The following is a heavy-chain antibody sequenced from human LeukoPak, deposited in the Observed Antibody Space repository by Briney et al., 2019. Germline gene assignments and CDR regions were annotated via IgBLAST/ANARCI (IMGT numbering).Heavy chain of an antibody. CDR2: INTRSKT. J-gene: IGHJ3*02. CDR1: GFPFSTYS. CDR3: ARETGCSSTSCYGEAFDI. Sequence: GGSLRLSCAASGFPFSTYSMNWVRQAPGKGLEWFAAINTRSKTYYADSVKGRFTMSRDNAKNSLYLQMNSLRAEDTAVYYCARETGCSSTSCYGEAFDIWGQGTMVTVSS. D-gene: IGHD2-2*01. V-gene: IGHV3-21*01.